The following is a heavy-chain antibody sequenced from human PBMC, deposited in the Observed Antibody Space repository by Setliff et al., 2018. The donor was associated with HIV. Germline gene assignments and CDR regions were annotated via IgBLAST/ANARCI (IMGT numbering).Heavy chain of an antibody. V-gene: IGHV3-23*01. CDR1: GFTFNTYG. D-gene: IGHD3-22*01. CDR2: ISGSGSGT. CDR3: AKGHQYYYDSSGYTDY. J-gene: IGHJ4*02. Sequence: GGSLRLSCSASGFTFNTYGMSWVRQAPGKGLEWVSVISGSGSGTFYADSVKGRFTISRDNSKNTLYLLMNGLRVEDTAVYYCAKGHQYYYDSSGYTDYWGQGTLVTVSS.